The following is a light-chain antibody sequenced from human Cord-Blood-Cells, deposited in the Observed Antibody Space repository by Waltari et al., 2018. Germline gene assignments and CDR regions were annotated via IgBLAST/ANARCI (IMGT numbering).Light chain of an antibody. CDR3: QQRSNWPYT. V-gene: IGKV3-11*01. J-gene: IGKJ2*01. CDR2: DAS. CDR1: QSVSSY. Sequence: EIVLTQSPATLSLSQGARATLSCRASQSVSSYLAWYQQKPGQAPRLLIYDASNRATGIPDRFSGSGSGTDFTLTISSLEPEDFAVYYCQQRSNWPYTFGQGTKLEIK.